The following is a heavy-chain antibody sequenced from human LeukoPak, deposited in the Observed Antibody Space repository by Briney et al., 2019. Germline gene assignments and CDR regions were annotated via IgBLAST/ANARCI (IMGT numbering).Heavy chain of an antibody. Sequence: GGSLRLSCTASGFTFGVYAMSWVRQAPGKGLEWVGFIRSKAYGGTTEYAASVKGRFTISRDDSKSIAYLQMNSLKTEDTAVYYCTFDYGGNTGYFQHWGQGTLVTVSS. J-gene: IGHJ1*01. CDR2: IRSKAYGGTT. V-gene: IGHV3-49*04. D-gene: IGHD4-23*01. CDR3: TFDYGGNTGYFQH. CDR1: GFTFGVYA.